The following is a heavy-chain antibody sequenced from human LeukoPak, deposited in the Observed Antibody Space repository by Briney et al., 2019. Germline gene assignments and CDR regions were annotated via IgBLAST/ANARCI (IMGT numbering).Heavy chain of an antibody. CDR2: ISAYNGNT. Sequence: ASVKVSCKASGYTFTSYGISWVRQAPGQGLEWMGWISAYNGNTNYAQKLQGRVTMTTDTSTSTAYMELRSLRSDDTAVYYCARGGQGIQLWLVPQNWFDPWGQGTLVTVSS. CDR1: GYTFTSYG. J-gene: IGHJ5*02. D-gene: IGHD5-18*01. V-gene: IGHV1-18*01. CDR3: ARGGQGIQLWLVPQNWFDP.